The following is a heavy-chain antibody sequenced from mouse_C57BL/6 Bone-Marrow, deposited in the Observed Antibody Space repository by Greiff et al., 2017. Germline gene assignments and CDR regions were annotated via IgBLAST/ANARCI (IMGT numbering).Heavy chain of an antibody. Sequence: VQLVESGAELVRPGTSVKVSCKASGYAFTNYLIEWVKQRPGQGLEWIGVINPGSGGTNYNEKFKGKATLTADKSSSTAYMQLSSLTSADSAVYFCARGGGFAYWGQGTLVTVSA. CDR3: ARGGGFAY. CDR1: GYAFTNYL. J-gene: IGHJ3*01. V-gene: IGHV1-54*01. CDR2: INPGSGGT.